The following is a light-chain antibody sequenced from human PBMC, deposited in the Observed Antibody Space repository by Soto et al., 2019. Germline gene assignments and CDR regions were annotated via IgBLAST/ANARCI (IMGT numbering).Light chain of an antibody. Sequence: EIVLTQSPGTLSLSPGERATLSCRASQSVSSSYLAWYQQKPGQAPRLLIYGASSWATGIPDRFSGSGSGTDFTLTISRLEPEDFAVYYCQQYGSALIYTFGQGTKLEIK. CDR1: QSVSSSY. CDR3: QQYGSALIYT. J-gene: IGKJ2*01. V-gene: IGKV3-20*01. CDR2: GAS.